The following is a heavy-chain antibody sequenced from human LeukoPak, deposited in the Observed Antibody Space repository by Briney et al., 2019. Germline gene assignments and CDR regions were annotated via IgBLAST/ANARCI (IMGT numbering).Heavy chain of an antibody. CDR2: INPNSGGT. CDR1: GYTFTGYY. Sequence: ASVKVSCKASGYTFTGYYMHWVRQAPGQGLEWMGWINPNSGGTNYAQKFQGRVTMTRDTSISTAYMEMSRLGSDDTAVYSCARDDDIVATIDFDYWGQGTLVTVSS. CDR3: ARDDDIVATIDFDY. D-gene: IGHD5-12*01. J-gene: IGHJ4*02. V-gene: IGHV1-2*02.